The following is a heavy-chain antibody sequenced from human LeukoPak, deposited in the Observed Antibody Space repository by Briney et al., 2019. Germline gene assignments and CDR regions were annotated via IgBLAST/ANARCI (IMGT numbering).Heavy chain of an antibody. CDR3: ARGGGREWELPYNY. CDR2: IYYSGST. V-gene: IGHV4-30-4*08. J-gene: IGHJ4*02. CDR1: GGSISSGDYY. Sequence: SETLSLTCTVFGGSISSGDYYWSWIRQPPGKGLEWIGYIYYSGSTYYNPSLKSRVTISVDTSKNQFSLKLSSVTAADTAVYYCARGGGREWELPYNYWGQGTLVTVSS. D-gene: IGHD1-26*01.